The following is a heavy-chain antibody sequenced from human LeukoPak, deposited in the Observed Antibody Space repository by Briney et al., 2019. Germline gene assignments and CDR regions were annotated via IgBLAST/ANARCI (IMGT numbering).Heavy chain of an antibody. D-gene: IGHD5-24*01. J-gene: IGHJ6*03. CDR3: AKDGAGRWLQPLYYYYMDV. CDR1: GFTFSDYN. V-gene: IGHV3-21*04. Sequence: GGSLRLSCAASGFTFSDYNMDWVRQTPEKGLEWLASIGSSATYIYYADSVKGRFTISRDNAKKSLYLQMNSLRAEDTAVYYCAKDGAGRWLQPLYYYYMDVWGKGTTVTVSS. CDR2: IGSSATYI.